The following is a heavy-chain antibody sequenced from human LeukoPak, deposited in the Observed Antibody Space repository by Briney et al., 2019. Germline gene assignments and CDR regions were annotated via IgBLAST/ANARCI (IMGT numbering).Heavy chain of an antibody. CDR2: ISGSGGST. CDR1: GFTFSSYA. Sequence: GGSLRLSCAASGFTFSSYAMSWVRQAPGKGLEWVSAISGSGGSTYYADSVKGRFTISRDNSKNTLYLQMSNLRPEDTAVYYCAKVTHYYDTSGYYPSPDYWGQGTLVTVSS. J-gene: IGHJ4*02. V-gene: IGHV3-23*01. D-gene: IGHD3-22*01. CDR3: AKVTHYYDTSGYYPSPDY.